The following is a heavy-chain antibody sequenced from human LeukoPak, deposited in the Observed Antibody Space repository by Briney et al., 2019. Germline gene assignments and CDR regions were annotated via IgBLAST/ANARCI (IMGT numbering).Heavy chain of an antibody. J-gene: IGHJ4*02. CDR1: GFTFSNFW. CDR3: ARGTGWYPDY. V-gene: IGHV3-7*01. CDR2: IKDDGGDK. D-gene: IGHD6-19*01. Sequence: GGSLRLSCAASGFTFSNFWMDWVRQAPGKGLEWVAHIKDDGGDKNYVDSVKGRFTISRDNAKKSLYLQMNSLTADDTAVYYCARGTGWYPDYRGQGILVTVSS.